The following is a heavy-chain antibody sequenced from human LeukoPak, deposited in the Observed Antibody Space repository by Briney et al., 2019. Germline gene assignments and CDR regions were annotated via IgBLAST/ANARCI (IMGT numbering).Heavy chain of an antibody. CDR2: LYYTGST. CDR1: GGSISSYY. CDR3: AREYYGGTFDY. Sequence: SETLSLTCSVSGGSISSYYWSWIRQPPGKGLKWIGYLYYTGSTKYNPSLKGRVTISADTSKNQISLKLSSVTAADTAVYYCAREYYGGTFDYWGQGTLVTVSS. V-gene: IGHV4-59*01. D-gene: IGHD4-23*01. J-gene: IGHJ4*02.